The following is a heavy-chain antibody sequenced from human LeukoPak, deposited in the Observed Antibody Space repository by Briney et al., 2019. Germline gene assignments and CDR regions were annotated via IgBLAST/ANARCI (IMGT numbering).Heavy chain of an antibody. CDR3: ARAYYYSSGYYYYFDY. CDR2: ISAYNGNT. Sequence: GASVKVSCKASGYTFTSNGISWERQAPGQGLEWMGLISAYNGNTNYAQKLQGRVTMTTDTSTSTAYMELRSLRSDDKAVYYCARAYYYSSGYYYYFDYWGQGTLVTVSS. J-gene: IGHJ4*02. CDR1: GYTFTSNG. D-gene: IGHD3-22*01. V-gene: IGHV1-18*01.